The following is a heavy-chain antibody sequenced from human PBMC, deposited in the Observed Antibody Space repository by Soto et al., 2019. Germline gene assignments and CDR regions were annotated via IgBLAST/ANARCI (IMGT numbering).Heavy chain of an antibody. Sequence: PGGSLRLSCAASGFTFSTYWMSWVRQAPGKGLEWVANIKQDGSETYYVDSVKGRFTISRDNAKNSLYLQMNSLRAEDTAVYYCATDSGTSDYWGQGTLVTVSS. J-gene: IGHJ4*02. D-gene: IGHD1-1*01. CDR2: IKQDGSET. V-gene: IGHV3-7*01. CDR1: GFTFSTYW. CDR3: ATDSGTSDY.